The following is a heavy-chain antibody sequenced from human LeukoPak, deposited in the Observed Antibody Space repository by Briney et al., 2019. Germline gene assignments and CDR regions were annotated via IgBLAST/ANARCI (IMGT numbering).Heavy chain of an antibody. CDR3: AKVRKSAKVVVIPWGAFDI. CDR2: ISYDGSNK. CDR1: GFTFSSYG. J-gene: IGHJ3*02. D-gene: IGHD3-22*01. V-gene: IGHV3-30*18. Sequence: PGGSLRLSCAASGFTFSSYGMHSVRQAPGKGLEWVTVISYDGSNKYYADSVKGRFTISRDNSKNTLYLQMNSLRAEDTAVYYCAKVRKSAKVVVIPWGAFDIWGQGTMVTVSS.